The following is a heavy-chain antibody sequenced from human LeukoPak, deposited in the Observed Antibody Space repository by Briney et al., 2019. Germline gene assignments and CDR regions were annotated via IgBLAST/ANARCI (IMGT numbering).Heavy chain of an antibody. V-gene: IGHV3-23*01. CDR3: AKARGGYGDYFDY. CDR1: GFTFSRYA. J-gene: IGHJ4*02. CDR2: ISGSGGST. Sequence: GGSLRLSCAASGFTFSRYAMSWVRQAPGKGLEWVSAISGSGGSTYYADSVKGRFTISRDNSKNTLYLQMNSLRAEDTAVYYCAKARGGYGDYFDYWGQGTLVTVSS. D-gene: IGHD5-12*01.